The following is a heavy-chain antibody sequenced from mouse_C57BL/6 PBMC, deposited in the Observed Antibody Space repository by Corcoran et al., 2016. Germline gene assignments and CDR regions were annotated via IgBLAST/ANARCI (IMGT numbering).Heavy chain of an antibody. D-gene: IGHD3-2*01. CDR3: ARGGQDRDPFNYFDY. CDR1: GYTFTSYW. J-gene: IGHJ2*01. CDR2: IYPGSGST. Sequence: QVQLQQPGAELVKPGASVKMSCKASGYTFTSYWITWVKQRPGQGLEWIGDIYPGSGSTNYNEKFKSKATLTVDTSSSTAYMQLSSLTSEDSAVYYCARGGQDRDPFNYFDYWGQGTTLTVSS. V-gene: IGHV1-55*01.